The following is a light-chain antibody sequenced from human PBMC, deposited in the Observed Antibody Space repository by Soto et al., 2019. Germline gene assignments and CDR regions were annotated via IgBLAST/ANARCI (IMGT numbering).Light chain of an antibody. CDR1: QSVSNY. V-gene: IGKV3-11*01. CDR3: HQRSNWPPDT. CDR2: GAS. J-gene: IGKJ5*01. Sequence: ELVMTQSPATLSVSPGERATLSCRASQSVSNYLAWYQQKPGQAPRLLIYGASTRATGVPARFSGSGSGTDFTLTISSLEPEDFAVYYCHQRSNWPPDTFGQGTRLEIK.